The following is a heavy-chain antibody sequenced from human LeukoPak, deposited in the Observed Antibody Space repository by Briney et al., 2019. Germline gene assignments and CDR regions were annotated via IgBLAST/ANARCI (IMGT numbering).Heavy chain of an antibody. D-gene: IGHD3-3*01. Sequence: SETLSLTCTVSGGSISSYYWSWIRQPPGKGLEWIGYIYYSGSTNYNPSLKSRVTISVDTSKNQFSLKLSSVTAADTAVYYCARRRAIFGVVINYMDVWGKGTTVTVSS. CDR1: GGSISSYY. CDR2: IYYSGST. J-gene: IGHJ6*03. V-gene: IGHV4-59*12. CDR3: ARRRAIFGVVINYMDV.